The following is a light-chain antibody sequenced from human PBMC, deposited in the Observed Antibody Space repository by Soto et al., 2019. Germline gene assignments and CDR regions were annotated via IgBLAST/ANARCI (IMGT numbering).Light chain of an antibody. CDR2: DVS. V-gene: IGLV2-14*01. J-gene: IGLJ3*02. CDR1: SSDVGGYNY. CDR3: SSYTSSILWV. Sequence: QSALTQPASVSGSPGQSITISCTGTSSDVGGYNYVSWYQQHPGKAPKLMIYDVSNRPSGVSNRFSGSKSGNTASLTISGLQAEDEADYYCSSYTSSILWVFGGGTKVTVL.